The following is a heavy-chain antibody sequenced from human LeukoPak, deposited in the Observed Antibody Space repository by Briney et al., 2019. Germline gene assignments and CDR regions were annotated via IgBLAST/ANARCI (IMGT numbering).Heavy chain of an antibody. CDR3: ATVVVHSGSYFDY. V-gene: IGHV1-69*06. D-gene: IGHD1-26*01. CDR1: GGTFSSYA. J-gene: IGHJ4*02. Sequence: SVKVSCKASGGTFSSYAISWVRQAPGQGLEWMGGIIPIFGTANYAQKFQGRVTMTEDTSTDTAYMELSSLRSEDTAVYYCATVVVHSGSYFDYWGQGTLVTVSS. CDR2: IIPIFGTA.